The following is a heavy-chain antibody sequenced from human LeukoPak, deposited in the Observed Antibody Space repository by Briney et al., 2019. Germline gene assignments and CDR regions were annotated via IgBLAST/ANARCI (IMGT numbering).Heavy chain of an antibody. Sequence: GESLRLSCAASAFSLNTYNMNWVRQAPGKGLEWVSSISYTGAYIYYADSVRGRFTISRDNPQNSVFLQMNSLRAEDTAVYYCVRDRGSYRPIDYWGQGTLVTVSS. D-gene: IGHD1-26*01. CDR1: AFSLNTYN. CDR2: ISYTGAYI. CDR3: VRDRGSYRPIDY. J-gene: IGHJ4*02. V-gene: IGHV3-21*04.